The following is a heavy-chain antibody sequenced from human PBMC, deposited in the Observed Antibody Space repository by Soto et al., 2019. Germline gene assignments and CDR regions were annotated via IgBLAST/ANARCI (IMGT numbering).Heavy chain of an antibody. D-gene: IGHD1-26*01. CDR2: INAGNGNT. CDR1: GYTFTSYA. CDR3: AGGGCLYCYFDL. Sequence: QVQLVQSGAEVKKPGASVKVSCKASGYTFTSYAMHWVRQAPGQRLEWMGWINAGNGNTKYSQKFQGRVTITRDTSASTAYMELSSLRSEDTAVYYCAGGGCLYCYFDLWGRGTLVTFSS. V-gene: IGHV1-3*01. J-gene: IGHJ2*01.